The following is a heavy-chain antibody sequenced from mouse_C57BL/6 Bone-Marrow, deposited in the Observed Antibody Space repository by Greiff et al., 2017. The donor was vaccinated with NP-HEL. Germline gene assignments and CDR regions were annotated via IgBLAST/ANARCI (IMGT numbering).Heavy chain of an antibody. J-gene: IGHJ4*01. CDR1: GFTFSSYY. Sequence: EVNVVESEGGLVQPGSSMKLSCTASGFTFSSYYMAWVRQVLEKGLEWVANINYDGSSTYYLDSLKSRFIISRDNAKNILYLQMSSLKSEDTATYYCAREGGLRRRTYAMDYWGQGTSVTVSS. V-gene: IGHV5-16*01. CDR3: AREGGLRRRTYAMDY. CDR2: INYDGSST. D-gene: IGHD2-4*01.